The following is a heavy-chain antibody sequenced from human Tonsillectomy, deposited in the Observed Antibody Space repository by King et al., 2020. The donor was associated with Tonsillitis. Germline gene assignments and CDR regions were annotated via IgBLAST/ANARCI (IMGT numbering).Heavy chain of an antibody. J-gene: IGHJ5*02. CDR1: GFTFSSYA. Sequence: VQLVESGGGLVQPGGSLRLSCAASGFTFSSYAMSWVRQAPGKGLEWVSGIFVSGGGPYYADSVKGRFTISRDNSKNTLYLQMNSLRVEDTAVYYCAAHPEGWFDPWGQGTLVTVSS. CDR2: IFVSGGGP. D-gene: IGHD1-14*01. V-gene: IGHV3-23*04. CDR3: AAHPEGWFDP.